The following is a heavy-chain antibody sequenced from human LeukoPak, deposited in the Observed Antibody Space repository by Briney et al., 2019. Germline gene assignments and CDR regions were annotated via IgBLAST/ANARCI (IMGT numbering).Heavy chain of an antibody. J-gene: IGHJ4*02. CDR2: ISSSSSYI. CDR3: ARGGSQQLVPDY. CDR1: GFTFSSYS. D-gene: IGHD6-13*01. V-gene: IGHV3-21*01. Sequence: PGGSLRLSCAASGFTFSSYSMNWVRQAPGKGLECVSSISSSSSYIYYADSVKGRFTISRDNAKNSLYLQMNSLRAEDTAVYYCARGGSQQLVPDYWGQGTLVTVSS.